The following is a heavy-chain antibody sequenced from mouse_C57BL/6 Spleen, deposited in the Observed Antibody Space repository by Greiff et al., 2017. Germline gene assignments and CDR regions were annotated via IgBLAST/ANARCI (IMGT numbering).Heavy chain of an antibody. CDR2: IDPSDSYT. CDR3: ARGNYGNYLAWFAY. V-gene: IGHV1-50*01. CDR1: GYTFTSYW. J-gene: IGHJ3*01. D-gene: IGHD2-1*01. Sequence: VQLQQPGAELVKPGASVKLSCKASGYTFTSYWMQWVKQRPGQGLEWIGEIDPSDSYTNYNQKFKGKATLTVDTSSSTAYMQLSSLTSEDSAVYYCARGNYGNYLAWFAYWGQGTLVTVSA.